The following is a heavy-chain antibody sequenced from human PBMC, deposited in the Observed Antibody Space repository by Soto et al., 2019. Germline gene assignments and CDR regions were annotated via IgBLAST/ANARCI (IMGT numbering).Heavy chain of an antibody. Sequence: SQTLSLTCAISGDSVSSSSPAWNWIRQSPSRGLEWLGRTYYRSTWIHDYAVSVKSRIIINPDTSQNQFSLQLNSVTPDDTAVYYCARGLRPHFDYWGLGTLVTVS. CDR1: GDSVSSSSPA. CDR2: TYYRSTWIH. D-gene: IGHD3-10*01. J-gene: IGHJ4*02. V-gene: IGHV6-1*01. CDR3: ARGLRPHFDY.